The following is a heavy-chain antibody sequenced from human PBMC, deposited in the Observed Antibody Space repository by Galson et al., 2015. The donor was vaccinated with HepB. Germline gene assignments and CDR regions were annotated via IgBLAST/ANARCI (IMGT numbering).Heavy chain of an antibody. V-gene: IGHV6-1*01. CDR3: ATTILRFLEWSFDY. CDR2: THYRSKWYN. D-gene: IGHD3-3*01. CDR1: GDSVSSNSAA. Sequence: CAISGDSVSSNSAAWNWIRQSPSRGLEWLGRTHYRSKWYNDYAVSVKSRITINPDTSKNQFSLQLNSVTPEDTAVYYCATTILRFLEWSFDYWGQGTLVTVSS. J-gene: IGHJ4*02.